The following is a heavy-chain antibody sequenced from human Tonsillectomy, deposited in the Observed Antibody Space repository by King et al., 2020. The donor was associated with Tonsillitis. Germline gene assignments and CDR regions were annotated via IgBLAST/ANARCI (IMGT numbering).Heavy chain of an antibody. CDR2: IIPILGIA. CDR1: GGTFSSYA. J-gene: IGHJ4*02. Sequence: QLVQSGAEVKKPGSSVKVSCKASGGTFSSYAISWVRQAPGQGLEWMGRIIPILGIANYAQKFQGRVTITADKSTSTVYMELSSLRSEDTAVYYCARDPSDIVATIPDYWGQGTLVTVSS. CDR3: ARDPSDIVATIPDY. V-gene: IGHV1-69*04. D-gene: IGHD5-12*01.